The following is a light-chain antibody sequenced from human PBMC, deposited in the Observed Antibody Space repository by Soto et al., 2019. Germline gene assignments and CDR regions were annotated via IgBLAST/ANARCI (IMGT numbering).Light chain of an antibody. CDR1: QIICTN. CDR2: GAF. V-gene: IGKV3-15*01. CDR3: QQYDTWPYT. Sequence: ENVLTQSPATLSVSPGERATLSCRTRQIICTNLAWYQQKPGQAPRLLIYGAFIRAPGFPVRFRGTGSGSEFTLTISSLQTEDGALYYCQQYDTWPYTFGQGTNLEIK. J-gene: IGKJ2*01.